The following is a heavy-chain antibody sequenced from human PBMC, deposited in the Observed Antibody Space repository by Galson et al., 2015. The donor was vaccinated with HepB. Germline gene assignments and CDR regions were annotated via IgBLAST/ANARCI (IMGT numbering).Heavy chain of an antibody. Sequence: YYNPSLKSRVTISGDTSNNQFSLNLRSVTAADTAVYYCARDFYSGTYYGNTWFDPWGQGTLVTVSS. D-gene: IGHD1-26*01. J-gene: IGHJ5*02. V-gene: IGHV4-39*07. CDR3: ARDFYSGTYYGNTWFDP.